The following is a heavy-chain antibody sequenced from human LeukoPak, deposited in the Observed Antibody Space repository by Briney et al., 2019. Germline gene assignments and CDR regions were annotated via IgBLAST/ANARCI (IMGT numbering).Heavy chain of an antibody. CDR1: GYTFTSYY. Sequence: ASVKVSCKASGYTFTSYYMHWVRQAPEQGLEWMGIINPSGGSTSYAQKFQGRVTMTRDMSTSTVYMELSSLRSEDTAVYYCARRAYDYVWGSYRYARPFDYWGQGTLVTVSS. J-gene: IGHJ4*02. CDR3: ARRAYDYVWGSYRYARPFDY. CDR2: INPSGGST. V-gene: IGHV1-46*01. D-gene: IGHD3-16*02.